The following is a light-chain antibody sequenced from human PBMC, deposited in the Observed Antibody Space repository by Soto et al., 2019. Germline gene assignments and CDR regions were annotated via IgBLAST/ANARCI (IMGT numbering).Light chain of an antibody. CDR2: DND. J-gene: IGLJ2*01. Sequence: QSVLTQPPSVSGAPGQTVTISCSGSSSNIGNNYVFWYQQLQATAPKLLIYDNDNRPSGIPDRFSGSKSGASATLVTTGRQPGDEADYYCATWDRSRSVGVFGGGTKVTVL. V-gene: IGLV1-51*01. CDR3: ATWDRSRSVGV. CDR1: SSNIGNNY.